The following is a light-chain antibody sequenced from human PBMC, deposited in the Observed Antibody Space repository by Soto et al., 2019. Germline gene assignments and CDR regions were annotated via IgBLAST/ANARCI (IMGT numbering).Light chain of an antibody. Sequence: EIVLTQSPGTLSLSPGEGATLSCRASESVASSYLAWYQQIPGQAPRLLIYGASSRATGIPDRFSGSGSGTDFTLTITRLQPEDFAVYYCQQYGSSGTFGQGTKVEIK. CDR2: GAS. V-gene: IGKV3-20*01. CDR3: QQYGSSGT. J-gene: IGKJ1*01. CDR1: ESVASSY.